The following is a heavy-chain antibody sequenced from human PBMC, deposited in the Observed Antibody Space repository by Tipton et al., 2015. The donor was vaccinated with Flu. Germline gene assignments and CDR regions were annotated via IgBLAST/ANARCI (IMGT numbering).Heavy chain of an antibody. D-gene: IGHD4-23*01. Sequence: QLVQSGGGLIQPGGSLRLSCAASGFTVSSNYISWVRQPPGKGLEWVSVIYSSGNTYYADSVKGRFTISRDNSRNTLYLQMNSLRVEDTAVYYCYGGKRPFDYWGQGTLVTVSS. V-gene: IGHV3-53*01. CDR1: GFTVSSNY. CDR2: IYSSGNT. CDR3: YGGKRPFDY. J-gene: IGHJ4*02.